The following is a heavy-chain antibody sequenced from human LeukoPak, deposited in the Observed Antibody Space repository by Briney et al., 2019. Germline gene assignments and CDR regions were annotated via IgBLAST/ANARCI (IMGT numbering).Heavy chain of an antibody. D-gene: IGHD2-2*02. CDR2: IRSKAYGGTT. Sequence: PGGSLRLSCTASGFTFGDYAMSWFRQAPGKGLEWVGFIRSKAYGGTTEYAASVKGRFTISRDDSKSIAYLQMNSLKTEDTAVYYCTRVCSSTSCYIWEELVDYWGQGTLVTVSS. V-gene: IGHV3-49*03. CDR3: TRVCSSTSCYIWEELVDY. J-gene: IGHJ4*02. CDR1: GFTFGDYA.